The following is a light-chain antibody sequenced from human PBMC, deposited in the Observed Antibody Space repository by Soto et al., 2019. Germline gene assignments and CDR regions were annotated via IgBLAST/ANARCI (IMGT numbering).Light chain of an antibody. V-gene: IGLV2-14*01. CDR2: DVT. Sequence: QSVLTQPASVSGSPGQWITISCTGTSSDVGGYKYVSWYQQLPGKAPQLLIYDVTNRPSGVSDRFSGSKAGDTAFLTNSGLQAEDEGDYYCSSYTRSTTLIFGGGTKLTVL. CDR3: SSYTRSTTLI. CDR1: SSDVGGYKY. J-gene: IGLJ2*01.